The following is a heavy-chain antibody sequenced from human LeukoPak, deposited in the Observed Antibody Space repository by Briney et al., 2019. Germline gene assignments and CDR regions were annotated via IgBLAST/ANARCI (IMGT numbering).Heavy chain of an antibody. CDR1: GFTFTSSA. CDR3: AACSDFDSSSWYYFDY. Sequence: GTSVKVSCKASGFTFTSSAMQWVRQARGQRLEWKGWIVVGSGNTNYAQKFQERVTITRDMSTSTAYMELSSLRSEDTAVYYCAACSDFDSSSWYYFDYWGQGTLVTVSS. D-gene: IGHD6-13*01. CDR2: IVVGSGNT. J-gene: IGHJ4*02. V-gene: IGHV1-58*02.